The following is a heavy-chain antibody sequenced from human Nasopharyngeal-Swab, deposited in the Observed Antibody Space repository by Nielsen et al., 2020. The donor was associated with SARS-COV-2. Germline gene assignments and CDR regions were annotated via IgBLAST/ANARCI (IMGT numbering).Heavy chain of an antibody. CDR3: ARDGTGTTRKKGWFDP. CDR1: GFTVSSNY. D-gene: IGHD1-1*01. V-gene: IGHV3-66*01. CDR2: IYSGGST. J-gene: IGHJ5*02. Sequence: GESLKTSCAASGFTVSSNYMSWVRQAPGKGLEWVSVIYSGGSTYYADSVKGRFTISRDNSKNTLYLQMNSLRAEDTAVYYCARDGTGTTRKKGWFDPWGQGTLVTVSS.